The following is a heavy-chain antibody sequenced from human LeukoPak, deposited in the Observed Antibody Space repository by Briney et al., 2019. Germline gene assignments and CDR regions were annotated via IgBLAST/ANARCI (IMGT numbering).Heavy chain of an antibody. J-gene: IGHJ6*02. CDR2: ISSSSSYI. CDR3: ARDSQTRYYDFWSGYRGMDV. CDR1: GFTFSSYS. Sequence: GGSLRLSCVASGFTFSSYSMNWVRQAPGKGLEWVSSISSSSSYIYYADSVKGRFTISRDNAKNSLFLQMNSLRAEDTAVYYCARDSQTRYYDFWSGYRGMDVWGQGTTVTVSS. D-gene: IGHD3-3*01. V-gene: IGHV3-21*01.